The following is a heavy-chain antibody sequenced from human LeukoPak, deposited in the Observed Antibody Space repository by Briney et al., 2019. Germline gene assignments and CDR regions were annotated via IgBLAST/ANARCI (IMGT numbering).Heavy chain of an antibody. D-gene: IGHD2-15*01. CDR3: ASAPYCSGGSCFSYSGMDV. J-gene: IGHJ6*02. Sequence: PGGSLRLSCAASQFTFNNYWMSWVRQAPGKGLEWVANIRQDGSEKYYVDSVRGRFTISRDNTKKSLYLQMNSLRVEDTAVYYCASAPYCSGGSCFSYSGMDVWGQGTTVTVSS. CDR1: QFTFNNYW. CDR2: IRQDGSEK. V-gene: IGHV3-7*01.